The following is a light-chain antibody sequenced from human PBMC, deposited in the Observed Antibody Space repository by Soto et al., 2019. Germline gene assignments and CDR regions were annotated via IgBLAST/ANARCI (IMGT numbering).Light chain of an antibody. V-gene: IGKV1-17*01. Sequence: DIQMTQSPSSLSESVGDRVTITCRASQGIRNDLGWYQQKPGKXPKXXIYAASSLQSGVPSRFSVIVSGTELTIYIRSLQPDDGETYDGQQVNVYPSTFGGGTKVDIK. CDR3: QQVNVYPST. CDR2: AAS. CDR1: QGIRND. J-gene: IGKJ4*01.